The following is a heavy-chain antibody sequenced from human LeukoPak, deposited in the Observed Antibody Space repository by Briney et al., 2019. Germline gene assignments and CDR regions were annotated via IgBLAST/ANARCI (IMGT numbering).Heavy chain of an antibody. V-gene: IGHV3-30*04. CDR1: GFTFSSYA. J-gene: IGHJ6*03. Sequence: GGSLRLSCAASGFTFSSYAMHWVRQAPGKGLEWVAVISYDGSNKYYADSVKGRFTISRDNSKNTLYLQMNSLRAEDTAVYYCARRVEGSSWYYYYYYYMDVWGKGTTVTVSS. D-gene: IGHD6-13*01. CDR3: ARRVEGSSWYYYYYYYMDV. CDR2: ISYDGSNK.